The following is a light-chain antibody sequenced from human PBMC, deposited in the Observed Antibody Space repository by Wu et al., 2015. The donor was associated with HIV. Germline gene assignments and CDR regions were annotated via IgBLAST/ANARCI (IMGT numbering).Light chain of an antibody. J-gene: IGKJ4*01. CDR3: QQSYSTPLT. V-gene: IGKV1-39*01. CDR1: QNIGNY. Sequence: DIQMTQSPSSLSASVGDRVTITCRASQNIGNYLSWYQQKPGKAPKVLIYTASNLQSGVSSTFSGSGSGTDITLTINSLQPEDSATYYCQQSYSTPLTFGGGPRWKS. CDR2: TAS.